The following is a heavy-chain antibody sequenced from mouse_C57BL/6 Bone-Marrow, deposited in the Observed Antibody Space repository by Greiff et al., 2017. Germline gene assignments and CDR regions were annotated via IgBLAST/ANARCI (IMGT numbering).Heavy chain of an antibody. CDR3: TTEWSLYFDY. V-gene: IGHV14-4*01. J-gene: IGHJ2*01. CDR2: VDPENGDT. Sequence: EVQLQQSGAELVRPGASVKLSCTASGFNIKDDYMHWVKQRPEQGLEWIGWVDPENGDTGYASEFQGKATITADTSSNTAYLQLSSLTSEDTAVYYCTTEWSLYFDYWGQGTTLTVSS. CDR1: GFNIKDDY. D-gene: IGHD1-3*01.